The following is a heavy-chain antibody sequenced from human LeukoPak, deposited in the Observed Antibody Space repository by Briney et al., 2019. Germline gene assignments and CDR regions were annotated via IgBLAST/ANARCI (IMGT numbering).Heavy chain of an antibody. CDR3: ARRGTGGLHFDY. CDR2: IYYSGST. CDR1: GGSISSYY. D-gene: IGHD2-8*02. V-gene: IGHV4-59*08. Sequence: SETLSLTCTVSGGSISSYYWSWIRQPPGRGLEWIGYIYYSGSTNYNPSLKSRVTISVDTSKNQFSLKLSSVTAADTAVYYCARRGTGGLHFDYWGQGTLVTASS. J-gene: IGHJ4*02.